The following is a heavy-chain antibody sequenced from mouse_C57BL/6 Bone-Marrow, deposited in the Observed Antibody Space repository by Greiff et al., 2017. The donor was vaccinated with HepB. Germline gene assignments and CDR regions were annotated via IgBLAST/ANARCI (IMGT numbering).Heavy chain of an antibody. CDR3: ARPPGSYPSGKIAWFAY. V-gene: IGHV1-64*01. D-gene: IGHD3-1*01. Sequence: HVQLQQPGAELVKPGASVKLSCKASGYTFTSYWMHWVKQRPGQGLEWIGMIHPNSGSTNYNEKFKSKATLTVDKSSSTAYMQLSSLTYEDSAVYYCARPPGSYPSGKIAWFAYWGQGTLVTVSA. J-gene: IGHJ3*01. CDR1: GYTFTSYW. CDR2: IHPNSGST.